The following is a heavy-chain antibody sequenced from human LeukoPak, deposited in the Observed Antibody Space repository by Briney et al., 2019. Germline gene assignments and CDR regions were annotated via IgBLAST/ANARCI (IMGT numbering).Heavy chain of an antibody. J-gene: IGHJ4*02. CDR1: GGSFSGYY. Sequence: SETLSLTCAVYGGSFSGYYWSWICQPPGKGLEWIGEINHSGSTNYNPSLKSRVTISVDTSKNQFSLKLSSVTAADTAVYYCARAGYSSGWYGNYFDYWGQGTLVTVSS. CDR3: ARAGYSSGWYGNYFDY. D-gene: IGHD6-19*01. CDR2: INHSGST. V-gene: IGHV4-34*01.